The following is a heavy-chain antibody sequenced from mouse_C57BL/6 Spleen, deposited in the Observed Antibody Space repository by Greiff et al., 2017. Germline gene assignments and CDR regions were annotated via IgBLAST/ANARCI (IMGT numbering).Heavy chain of an antibody. V-gene: IGHV5-6*01. CDR2: ISSGGIYT. J-gene: IGHJ2*01. CDR1: GFTFSSYG. D-gene: IGHD4-1*02. CDR3: ARHGYSNFCD. Sequence: EVKLVESGGDLVKPGGSLKLSCAASGFTFSSYGMSWVRQTPDKRLAWVATISSGGIYTYYPDNVKGRFTISRDNAKNTLYLQMSSMKSEDTAIYYFARHGYSNFCDWGQGTTLTVSS.